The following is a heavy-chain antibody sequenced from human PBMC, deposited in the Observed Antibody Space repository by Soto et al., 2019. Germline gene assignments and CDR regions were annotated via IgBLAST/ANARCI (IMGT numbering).Heavy chain of an antibody. D-gene: IGHD2-2*01. CDR2: INPNSGGT. CDR1: GYTFTDYY. Sequence: ASVKVSCKASGYTFTDYYMHWVRQAPGQGPEWMGWINPNSGGTNYAQKFQGRVTMTRDTSISTAYMELSRLRSDDTAVYYCTRERGLIVVVPAASSSGYWGQGTLVTVSS. V-gene: IGHV1-2*02. J-gene: IGHJ4*02. CDR3: TRERGLIVVVPAASSSGY.